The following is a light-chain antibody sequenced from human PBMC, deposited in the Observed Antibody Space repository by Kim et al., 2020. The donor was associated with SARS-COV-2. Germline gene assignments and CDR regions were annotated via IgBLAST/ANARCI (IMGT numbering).Light chain of an antibody. V-gene: IGLV3-21*04. CDR3: QVWDSSSGHWV. CDR1: HSGDKS. Sequence: ASGKTTSTPCGGNHSGDKSWHRYQPEPGQAPVLVIYYDSDQPSGIPMRFPCSNSGNTATLTLSRVEAGYEADYYCQVWDSSSGHWVFGGGTQLTVL. J-gene: IGLJ3*02. CDR2: YDS.